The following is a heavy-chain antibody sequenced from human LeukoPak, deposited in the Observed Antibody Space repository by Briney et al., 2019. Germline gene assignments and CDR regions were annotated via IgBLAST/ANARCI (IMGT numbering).Heavy chain of an antibody. V-gene: IGHV1-2*02. D-gene: IGHD3-22*01. CDR3: ARDKGRGYHSSPYLTDYLSY. CDR2: INPNSGET. Sequence: ASVKVSCRASGYTFTGFFIHWVRQAPGQGLEWMGWINPNSGETNFAQSFQGRVAITRDTSITTAYVEVSRLTSDDTAVYFCARDKGRGYHSSPYLTDYLSYWGQGTLVTVSS. CDR1: GYTFTGFF. J-gene: IGHJ4*02.